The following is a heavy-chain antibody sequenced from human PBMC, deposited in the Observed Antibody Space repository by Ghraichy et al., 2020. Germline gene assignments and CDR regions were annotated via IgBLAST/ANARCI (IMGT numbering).Heavy chain of an antibody. J-gene: IGHJ4*02. CDR1: GDSISYYY. D-gene: IGHD4-17*01. CDR2: IYYSGST. CDR3: ARGSDYGEDYFDY. Sequence: SQTLSLTCTVSGDSISYYYWSWIRQPPGKGLEWVGYIYYSGSTSYNPSLKSRVTISVDMSKTQFSLKLTSVTAADTAVYYCARGSDYGEDYFDYWGQGTLVTVSS. V-gene: IGHV4-59*01.